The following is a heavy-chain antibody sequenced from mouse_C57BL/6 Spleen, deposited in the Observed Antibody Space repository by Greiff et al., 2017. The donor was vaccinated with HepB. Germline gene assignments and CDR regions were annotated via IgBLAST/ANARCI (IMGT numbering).Heavy chain of an antibody. Sequence: QVQLQQPGAELVMPGASVKLSCKASGYTFTSYWMHWVKQRPGQGLEWIGEIDPSDSYTNYNQKFKCKSTLTVDKSSSTAYMQLSSLTSEDSAVYYCARSDGPTWFAYWGQGTLVTVSA. CDR2: IDPSDSYT. CDR3: ARSDGPTWFAY. D-gene: IGHD2-3*01. V-gene: IGHV1-69*01. CDR1: GYTFTSYW. J-gene: IGHJ3*01.